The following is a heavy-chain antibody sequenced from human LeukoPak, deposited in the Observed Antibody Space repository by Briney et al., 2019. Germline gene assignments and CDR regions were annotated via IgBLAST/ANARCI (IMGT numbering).Heavy chain of an antibody. Sequence: GGSLRLSCAASGFTFSSYGMHWVRQAPGKGLEWVSFIRFDGTNKYYADSVKGRFTISRDNAKNSLYLQMDSLRVEDTAVYFCARALLPELYSSTWYWRVPFDYWGQGTLVTVSS. CDR2: IRFDGTNK. CDR3: ARALLPELYSSTWYWRVPFDY. D-gene: IGHD6-13*01. CDR1: GFTFSSYG. V-gene: IGHV3-30*02. J-gene: IGHJ4*02.